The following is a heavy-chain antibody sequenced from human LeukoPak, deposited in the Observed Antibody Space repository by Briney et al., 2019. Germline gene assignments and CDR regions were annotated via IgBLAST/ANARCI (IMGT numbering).Heavy chain of an antibody. V-gene: IGHV3-23*01. CDR3: AKDHTGSFASDY. CDR2: ISGSGGST. Sequence: GGSLRLSCAASGFTFSSYAMSWVRQAPGKGLEWVSAISGSGGSTYYADSVKGRFTISRDNSKDTVYLQMNSLRAEDTGVYYCAKDHTGSFASDYWGQGTLVTVSS. CDR1: GFTFSSYA. J-gene: IGHJ4*02. D-gene: IGHD1-26*01.